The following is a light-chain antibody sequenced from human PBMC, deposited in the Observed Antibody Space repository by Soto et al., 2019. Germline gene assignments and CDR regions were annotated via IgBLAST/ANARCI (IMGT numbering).Light chain of an antibody. V-gene: IGKV3-20*01. CDR3: QQYGSSRFT. CDR1: QSVSSSY. CDR2: GAS. Sequence: EIVLTQSPGTLSLSPGERATLSYRASQSVSSSYLAWYQQKPGQAPRLLIYGASSSATGIPDRFSGSGSGTDFTLTISRLEPEDFAVYYCQQYGSSRFTFGGGTKVEIK. J-gene: IGKJ4*01.